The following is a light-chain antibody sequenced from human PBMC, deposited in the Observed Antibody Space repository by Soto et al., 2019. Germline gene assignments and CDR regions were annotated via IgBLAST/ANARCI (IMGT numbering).Light chain of an antibody. V-gene: IGLV4-69*01. CDR1: SGHSSYP. CDR3: QTWATGIRI. Sequence: QSVLTQSPSASASLGASVKLTCTLSSGHSSYPIAWHQQQPEKGPRYLMKVNSDGSHNKGDGIPDRFSGSSSGAERYLTISCLQSEDEADYSCQTWATGIRIFGGGTKLTVL. J-gene: IGLJ2*01. CDR2: VNSDGSH.